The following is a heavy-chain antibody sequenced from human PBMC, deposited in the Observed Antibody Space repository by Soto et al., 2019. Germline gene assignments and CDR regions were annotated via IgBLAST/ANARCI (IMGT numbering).Heavy chain of an antibody. J-gene: IGHJ6*03. CDR3: VTAKPNYDFWLDYYYYMDV. CDR2: FDPEDGET. CDR1: GYTLTELS. Sequence: ASVKVSCKVSGYTLTELSMHWVRQAPGKGLEWMGGFDPEDGETIYAQKFQGRVTMTEDTSTDTAYMELSSLRSEDTAVYYCVTAKPNYDFWLDYYYYMDVWGKGATVTVSS. V-gene: IGHV1-24*01. D-gene: IGHD3-3*01.